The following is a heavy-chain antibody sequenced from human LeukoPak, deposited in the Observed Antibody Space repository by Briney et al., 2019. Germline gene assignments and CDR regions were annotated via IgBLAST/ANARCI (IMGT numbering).Heavy chain of an antibody. CDR3: ARDYSKGGGFDF. CDR2: MDKSGGT. V-gene: IGHV4-59*01. CDR1: GGSISCFY. Sequence: PSETLSLTCTVSGGSISCFYWSWIRQPPGKGLEWIGYMDKSGGTTYNPSLKSRVTISVDTSKNQFSLNLSPVTAADTAVYYCARDYSKGGGFDFWGQGTLVTVSS. J-gene: IGHJ4*02. D-gene: IGHD4-11*01.